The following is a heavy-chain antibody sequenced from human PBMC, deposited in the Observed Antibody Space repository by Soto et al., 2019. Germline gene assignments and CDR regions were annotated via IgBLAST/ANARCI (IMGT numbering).Heavy chain of an antibody. Sequence: QVQLVQSGAEVKKPGASVKVSCKASGYTFTSYGISWVRQAPGQGLEWMGWISAYNGNTNYAQKLQGRATSTADASTSTSYMKLRSLRSDDTAVYYCARDGLCDYYDSSGPQDYWCQGTLVTVST. V-gene: IGHV1-18*01. D-gene: IGHD3-22*01. CDR3: ARDGLCDYYDSSGPQDY. J-gene: IGHJ4*02. CDR1: GYTFTSYG. CDR2: ISAYNGNT.